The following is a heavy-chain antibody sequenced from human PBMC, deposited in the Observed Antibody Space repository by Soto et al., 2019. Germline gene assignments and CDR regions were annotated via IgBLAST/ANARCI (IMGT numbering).Heavy chain of an antibody. J-gene: IGHJ4*02. V-gene: IGHV3-23*01. D-gene: IGHD3-22*01. CDR2: INGRGGST. CDR3: AKDENYYDSSGYFDY. CDR1: GFTFSSYA. Sequence: PGGSLRLSCAASGFTFSSYAMSWVRQAPGKGLEWVSVINGRGGSTYYADSVKGRFTISRDNSKNTLYLQMSSLRAEDTAVYYCAKDENYYDSSGYFDYLGQGTPVTVSS.